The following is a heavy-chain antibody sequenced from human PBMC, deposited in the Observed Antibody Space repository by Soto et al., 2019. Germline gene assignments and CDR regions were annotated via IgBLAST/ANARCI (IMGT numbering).Heavy chain of an antibody. Sequence: SETLSLTCTVSGGSISSSSYYWGWIRQPPGKGLEWIGSIYYSGSTYYNPSLKSRVTISVDTSKNQFSLKLSSVTAADTAVHYCARYYDILTGYLDYWGQGTLVTVSS. CDR3: ARYYDILTGYLDY. J-gene: IGHJ4*02. V-gene: IGHV4-39*01. CDR1: GGSISSSSYY. D-gene: IGHD3-9*01. CDR2: IYYSGST.